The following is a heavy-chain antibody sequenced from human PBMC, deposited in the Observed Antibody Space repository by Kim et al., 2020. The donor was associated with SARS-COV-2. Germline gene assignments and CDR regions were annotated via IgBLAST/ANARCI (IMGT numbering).Heavy chain of an antibody. CDR3: AKGLGITIFGVVSYGMDV. Sequence: KGRFTISRDNSKNSLYLQMNSLRTEDTALYYCAKGLGITIFGVVSYGMDVWGQGTTVTVSS. V-gene: IGHV3-43*01. D-gene: IGHD3-3*01. J-gene: IGHJ6*02.